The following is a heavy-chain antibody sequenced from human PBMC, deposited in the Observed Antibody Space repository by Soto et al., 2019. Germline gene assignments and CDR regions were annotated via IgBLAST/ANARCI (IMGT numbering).Heavy chain of an antibody. D-gene: IGHD4-17*01. V-gene: IGHV4-34*01. CDR1: GGSFSGYY. J-gene: IGHJ4*02. CDR2: INHSGST. CDR3: ARADYGEHFDY. Sequence: ETLSLTCAVYGGSFSGYYWSWIRQPPGKGLEWIGEINHSGSTNYNPSLKSRVTISVDTSKNQFSLKLSSVTAADTAVYYCARADYGEHFDYWGQGTLVTVSS.